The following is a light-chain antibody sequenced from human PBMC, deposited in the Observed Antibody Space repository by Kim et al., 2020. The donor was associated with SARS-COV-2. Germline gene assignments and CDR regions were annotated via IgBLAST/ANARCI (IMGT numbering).Light chain of an antibody. Sequence: DIVLTQSPDSLTVSLGERATINCRSSQSVLYSPNNKNYLAWFQQKPGQSPKLLIYWASIRESGVPDRFSGSGSGADFTLTISSLQAEDVAVYYCQQYASATWTFGQGTKVDIK. V-gene: IGKV4-1*01. CDR2: WAS. CDR1: QSVLYSPNNKNY. J-gene: IGKJ1*01. CDR3: QQYASATWT.